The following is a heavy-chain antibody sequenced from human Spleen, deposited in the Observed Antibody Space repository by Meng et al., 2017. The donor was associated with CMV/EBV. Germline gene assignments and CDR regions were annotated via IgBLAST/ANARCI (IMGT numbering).Heavy chain of an antibody. J-gene: IGHJ4*02. Sequence: SVKVSCKSSGGTFSTYAINWVRQAPGQGLEWMGRIIPIYGIANYAQKFQGRVTITADKSTSTAYMELSSLRSDDTATYYCATVKVIPAAIHHDFGFWGQGTLVTVSS. CDR3: ATVKVIPAAIHHDFGF. CDR1: GGTFSTYA. CDR2: IIPIYGIA. D-gene: IGHD2-2*02. V-gene: IGHV1-69*10.